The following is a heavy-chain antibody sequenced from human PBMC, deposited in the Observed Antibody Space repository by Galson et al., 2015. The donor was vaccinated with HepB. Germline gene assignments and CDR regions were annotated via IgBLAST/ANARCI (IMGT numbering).Heavy chain of an antibody. CDR2: IIPILGIA. D-gene: IGHD2-15*01. CDR1: GGTFSSYA. CDR3: ARDDIVVVVAGRDYYYYGMDV. J-gene: IGHJ6*02. Sequence: SVKVSCKASGGTFSSYAISWVRQAPGQGLEWMGRIIPILGIANYAQKFQGRVTITADKSTSTAYMELSSLRSEDTAVYYCARDDIVVVVAGRDYYYYGMDVWGQGTTVTVSS. V-gene: IGHV1-69*04.